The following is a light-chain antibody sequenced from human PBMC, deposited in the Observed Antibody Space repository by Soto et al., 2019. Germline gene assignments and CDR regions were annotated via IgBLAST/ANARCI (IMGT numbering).Light chain of an antibody. CDR2: DVS. CDR3: SSYTGSYTLV. Sequence: QSALTQPASVSGSPGQSITISCTGTSSDVGGYNYVSWYQQHPGKAPKLIIYDVSNRPSGVSNRFSGSKSGNTASLTISGLQAEDEADYYCSSYTGSYTLVFGGGTKLTVL. CDR1: SSDVGGYNY. J-gene: IGLJ2*01. V-gene: IGLV2-14*01.